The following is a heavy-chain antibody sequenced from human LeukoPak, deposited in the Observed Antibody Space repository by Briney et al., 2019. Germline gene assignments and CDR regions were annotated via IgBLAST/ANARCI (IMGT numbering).Heavy chain of an antibody. J-gene: IGHJ5*02. CDR2: ISGSGGST. CDR3: ASGRPLRFDP. CDR1: GFTFSSYA. D-gene: IGHD1-1*01. Sequence: GGSLRLSCAASGFTFSSYAMSWVRQAPGEGLEWVSAISGSGGSTYYADSVKGRFTISRDNAKNSLYLQMNSLRAEDTAVYYCASGRPLRFDPWGQGTLVTVSS. V-gene: IGHV3-23*01.